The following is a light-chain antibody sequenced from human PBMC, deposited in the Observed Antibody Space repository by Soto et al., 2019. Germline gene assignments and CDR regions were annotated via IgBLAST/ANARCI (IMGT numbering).Light chain of an antibody. J-gene: IGKJ1*01. CDR3: QQYGSSPQT. CDR1: QSFSSGF. CDR2: GAP. Sequence: IVFTQSTGTLSLSPGERATLSCMASQSFSSGFLAWYQHKPGQAPRLLIYGAPSRATCIPDRFSGSGSGTDFTLTISILEPEDFAVYYCQQYGSSPQTFGQGTKVDIK. V-gene: IGKV3-20*01.